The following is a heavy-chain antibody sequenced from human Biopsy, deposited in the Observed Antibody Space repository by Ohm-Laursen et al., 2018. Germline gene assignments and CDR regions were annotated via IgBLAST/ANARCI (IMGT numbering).Heavy chain of an antibody. Sequence: GTLSLTCSVYGGTYSGYYWSWIRQPPGKGLEWIGEAHHDGRANNNPSLKSRVTISGDMSKKQFSLKLSGVTAADTAVYYCARFIVPSLHCSNGVCPIRWFDPWGQGTLVTVFS. V-gene: IGHV4-34*01. CDR3: ARFIVPSLHCSNGVCPIRWFDP. J-gene: IGHJ5*02. CDR1: GGTYSGYY. D-gene: IGHD2-2*01. CDR2: AHHDGRA.